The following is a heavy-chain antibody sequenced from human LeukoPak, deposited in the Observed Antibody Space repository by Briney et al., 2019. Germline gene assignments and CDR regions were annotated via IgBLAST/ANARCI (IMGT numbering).Heavy chain of an antibody. CDR2: INPNSGGT. V-gene: IGHV1-2*02. J-gene: IGHJ5*02. CDR1: GYTFTGYY. Sequence: ASVKVSCKASGYTFTGYYMHWVRQAPGQGLEWMGWINPNSGGTKYAQKFQGRVTMTRDTSISTAYMELSRLRSDDTAVYFCARDLCSNDNCFSGRFDPWGQGTLVTVSS. CDR3: ARDLCSNDNCFSGRFDP. D-gene: IGHD2-15*01.